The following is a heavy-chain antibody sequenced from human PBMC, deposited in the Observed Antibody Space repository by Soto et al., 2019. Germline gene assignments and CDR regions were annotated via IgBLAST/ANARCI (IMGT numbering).Heavy chain of an antibody. D-gene: IGHD3-22*01. V-gene: IGHV3-15*07. CDR1: GLNIVNVW. J-gene: IGHJ4*02. CDR2: IKSKTDGGTT. Sequence: PVVFKRVPYTAFGLNIVNVWMNCISQDKEKEQERVSRIKSKTDGGTTDYAAPVKGRFTISRDDLKYTLYLQMNSLKTEDTAVYYCTTDPPFGLYYASRPLDYWGKGTLVTVSS. CDR3: TTDPPFGLYYASRPLDY.